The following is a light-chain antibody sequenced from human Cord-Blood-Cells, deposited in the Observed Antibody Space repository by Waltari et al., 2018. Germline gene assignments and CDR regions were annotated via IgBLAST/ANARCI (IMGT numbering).Light chain of an antibody. CDR1: SSDVGSYNL. V-gene: IGLV2-23*01. J-gene: IGLJ2*01. CDR3: CSYAGSSTLGV. Sequence: QSALTQPASVSESPGQSITISCTGTSSDVGSYNLVSWYQQHPGKAPKLMIYEGSKRPSGVSNRFSGSKSCNTASLTISGLQAEDEADYYCCSYAGSSTLGVFGGGTKLTVL. CDR2: EGS.